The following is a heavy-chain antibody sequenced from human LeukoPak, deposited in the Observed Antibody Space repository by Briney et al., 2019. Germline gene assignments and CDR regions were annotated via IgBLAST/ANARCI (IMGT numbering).Heavy chain of an antibody. Sequence: PSETLSLTCAVYGGSSSGYYWSWIRQPPGKGLEWIGEINHSGSTNYNPSLKSRVTISVDTSKNQFSLKLSSVTAADTAVYYCARDRRMAAQMGGYGMDVWGQGTTVTVSS. CDR3: ARDRRMAAQMGGYGMDV. V-gene: IGHV4-34*01. D-gene: IGHD5-24*01. CDR2: INHSGST. J-gene: IGHJ6*02. CDR1: GGSSSGYY.